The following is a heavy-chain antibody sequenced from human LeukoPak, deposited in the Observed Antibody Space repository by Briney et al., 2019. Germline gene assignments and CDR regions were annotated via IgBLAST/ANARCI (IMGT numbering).Heavy chain of an antibody. CDR2: ISSSSSYI. J-gene: IGHJ6*03. CDR1: GFTFSSYS. D-gene: IGHD6-13*01. Sequence: GGSLRLSCAASGFTFSSYSMNWVRQAPGKGLEWVSSISSSSSYIYYADSVKGRFTISRDNAKNSLYLQMNSLRAEDTAVYYCARVDSSSWYQWGYYYYMDVWGKGTTVTVSS. V-gene: IGHV3-21*01. CDR3: ARVDSSSWYQWGYYYYMDV.